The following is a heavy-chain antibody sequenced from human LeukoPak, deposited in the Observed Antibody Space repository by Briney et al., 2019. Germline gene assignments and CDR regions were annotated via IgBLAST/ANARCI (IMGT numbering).Heavy chain of an antibody. CDR3: ARGTVTTGPYFQH. V-gene: IGHV4-59*01. D-gene: IGHD4-17*01. Sequence: SETLSLTCTVSGGSISSYYWSWIRQPPAKGLEWIGYIYYSGSTNYNPSLKSRVTISVDTSKNQFSLKLSSVTAADTAVYYCARGTVTTGPYFQHWGQGTLVTVSS. J-gene: IGHJ1*01. CDR2: IYYSGST. CDR1: GGSISSYY.